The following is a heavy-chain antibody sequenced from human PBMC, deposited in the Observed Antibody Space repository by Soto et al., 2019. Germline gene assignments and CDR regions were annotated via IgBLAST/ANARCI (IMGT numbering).Heavy chain of an antibody. Sequence: EVQVVESGGGPVQPGDSLRLSCVVSGPNFDNYWMHWVRQAPEKGLVWVSRINSDGTTTNYEDSVKGRVTISRDNAKNTLYLQMNSLRDEDMGVYYCVRVLVGAAGLFDNWGQGSLVTVSS. J-gene: IGHJ4*02. CDR2: INSDGTTT. CDR1: GPNFDNYW. D-gene: IGHD1-26*01. CDR3: VRVLVGAAGLFDN. V-gene: IGHV3-74*01.